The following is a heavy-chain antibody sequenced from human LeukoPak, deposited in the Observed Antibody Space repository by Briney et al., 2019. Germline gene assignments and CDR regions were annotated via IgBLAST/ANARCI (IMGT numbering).Heavy chain of an antibody. Sequence: SETLSLTCAVYGGSFSGYYWSWIRQPPGKGLEWIGEINHSGSTNYNPSLKSRVTISVDTSKNQFSLKLSSVTAADTAVYYCARDQDYGSGSYWFDPWGQGTLVTVSS. J-gene: IGHJ5*02. CDR2: INHSGST. CDR3: ARDQDYGSGSYWFDP. D-gene: IGHD3-10*01. V-gene: IGHV4-34*01. CDR1: GGSFSGYY.